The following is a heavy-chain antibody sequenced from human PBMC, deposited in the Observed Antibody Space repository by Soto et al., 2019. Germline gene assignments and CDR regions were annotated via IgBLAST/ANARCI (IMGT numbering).Heavy chain of an antibody. CDR1: GYTFTGYY. CDR2: INPNSGGT. D-gene: IGHD6-13*01. J-gene: IGHJ6*02. CDR3: AREPQQLRGGMDV. V-gene: IGHV1-2*02. Sequence: QVQLVQSGAEVKKPGASVKVSCKASGYTFTGYYMHWVRQAPGQGLEWMGWINPNSGGTNYAQKCQGRVTMTRDTSMSTAYRELSRLRSDDKAVYYCAREPQQLRGGMDVWGQGTTVTVSS.